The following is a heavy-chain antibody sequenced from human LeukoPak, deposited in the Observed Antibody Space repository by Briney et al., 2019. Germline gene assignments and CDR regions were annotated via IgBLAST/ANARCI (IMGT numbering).Heavy chain of an antibody. D-gene: IGHD1-26*01. Sequence: ASVKVSFKASGYTFASYGISWVRQAPGQGLEWMGWISAYNGYTNYAQKLQGRVTMTTDTSTSTAYMELRSLRADDTAVYYCARLTVTTGSYHFDYWGQGTLVTVSS. CDR2: ISAYNGYT. CDR3: ARLTVTTGSYHFDY. V-gene: IGHV1-18*01. CDR1: GYTFASYG. J-gene: IGHJ4*02.